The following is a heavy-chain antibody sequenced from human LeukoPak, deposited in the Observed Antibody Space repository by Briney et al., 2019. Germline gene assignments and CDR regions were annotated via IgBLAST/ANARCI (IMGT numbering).Heavy chain of an antibody. CDR3: VRVTHSSYSYGYGHGDY. J-gene: IGHJ4*02. D-gene: IGHD5-18*01. CDR1: GFTFSRYG. Sequence: GGSLRLSCAASGFTFSRYGMHGVRQAPGKGLEWVTVIWYDGSNKYYADSVKGRFTIPRDNSKNTLYLQMNSLRAEDTAVYYCVRVTHSSYSYGYGHGDYWGQGTLVTVSS. CDR2: IWYDGSNK. V-gene: IGHV3-33*01.